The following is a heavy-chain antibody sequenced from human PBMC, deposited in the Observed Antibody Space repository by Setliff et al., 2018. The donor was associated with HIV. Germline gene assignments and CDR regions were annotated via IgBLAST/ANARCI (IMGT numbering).Heavy chain of an antibody. CDR2: INHSGGT. Sequence: ETLSLTCAVYGGSFNGYYWNWIRQPPGKGLEWIGEINHSGGTKYNPSLKSRVTISVDPSKKQLSQKVNSVTAADTAVYYCARGFSGQYSFTGYMDVWGKGATVTVSS. J-gene: IGHJ6*03. V-gene: IGHV4-34*01. D-gene: IGHD2-15*01. CDR1: GGSFNGYY. CDR3: ARGFSGQYSFTGYMDV.